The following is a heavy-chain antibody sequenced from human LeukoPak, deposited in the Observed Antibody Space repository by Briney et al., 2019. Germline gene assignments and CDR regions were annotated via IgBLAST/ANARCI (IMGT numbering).Heavy chain of an antibody. Sequence: GGSLRLSCAASGFTFSTYGMHWVRQAPGKGLEWVAVIWFDTNNKYYADSVKGRFTISRDNAKNSLYLQMDSLRAEDTAIYYCARDANAGYSVNWFDPWGQGTLVTVSS. D-gene: IGHD5/OR15-5a*01. CDR1: GFTFSTYG. CDR3: ARDANAGYSVNWFDP. CDR2: IWFDTNNK. V-gene: IGHV3-33*01. J-gene: IGHJ5*01.